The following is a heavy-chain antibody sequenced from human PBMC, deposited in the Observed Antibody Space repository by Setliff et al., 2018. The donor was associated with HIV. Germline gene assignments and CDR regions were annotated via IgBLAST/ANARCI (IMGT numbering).Heavy chain of an antibody. J-gene: IGHJ4*02. CDR3: ATWGRNNWNYFSY. D-gene: IGHD1-20*01. CDR1: GGSISSSNYY. Sequence: SETLSLTCTVSGGSISSSNYYWGWIRQPPGKGLEWIGNIYYSGSTYYNPSLKSRVTISVDTSKNQFSLKLSSATAADTAVYYCATWGRNNWNYFSYWGQGTLVTVSS. V-gene: IGHV4-39*07. CDR2: IYYSGST.